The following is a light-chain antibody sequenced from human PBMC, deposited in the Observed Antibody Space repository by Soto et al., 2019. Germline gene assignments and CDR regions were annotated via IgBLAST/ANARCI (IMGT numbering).Light chain of an antibody. V-gene: IGKV3-20*01. CDR2: GAS. CDR3: LQYGRSPIT. Sequence: TVLTQSPGTLSLSPGERATLSCRASQSVSSSYLAWYQQKPGQAPRLLIYGASDRPTGIPDRFSGSGSGTDFTLTISRLEPEDFAVYYCLQYGRSPITFGLGTRLEI. CDR1: QSVSSSY. J-gene: IGKJ5*01.